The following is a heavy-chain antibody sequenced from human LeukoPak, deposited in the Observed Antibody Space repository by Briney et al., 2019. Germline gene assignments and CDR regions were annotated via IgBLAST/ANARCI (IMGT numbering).Heavy chain of an antibody. CDR3: ARGLNSGYYYYGMDV. CDR2: ISAYNGNT. V-gene: IGHV1-18*01. J-gene: IGHJ6*02. D-gene: IGHD4-23*01. CDR1: GYTFTTYG. Sequence: ASVKVSCKASGYTFTTYGISWVRQAPGQGLEWMGWISAYNGNTNYAQKLQVRVTMTRDTSISTAYMELSRLRSDDTAVYYCARGLNSGYYYYGMDVWGQGTTVTVSS.